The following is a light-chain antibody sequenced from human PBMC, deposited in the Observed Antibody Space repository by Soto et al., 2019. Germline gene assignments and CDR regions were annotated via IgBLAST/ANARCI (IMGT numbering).Light chain of an antibody. V-gene: IGLV2-23*02. CDR2: EVS. J-gene: IGLJ1*01. CDR1: SSDVGSYNL. Sequence: QSLLPQPSSVSGSPGQSITISCTGTSSDVGSYNLVSWYQQHPGKAPKLMIYEVSKRPSGVSNRFSGSKSGNTASLTISGLQAEDEADYYCCSYAGSSTPLIFGTGTKVTVL. CDR3: CSYAGSSTPLI.